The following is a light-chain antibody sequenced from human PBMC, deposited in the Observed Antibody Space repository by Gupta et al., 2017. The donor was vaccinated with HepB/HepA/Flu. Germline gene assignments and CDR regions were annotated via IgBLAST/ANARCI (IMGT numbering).Light chain of an antibody. Sequence: EIVLTQSPGTLSLSPGERATLFCRTSQSLSNNYLAWYQHKPGQAPRLIIYGASNRATGIPDRFSGSGSGTDFTLTSSRWEPEDFAVYYGQPYDSSRTFGQGTKVEMK. V-gene: IGKV3-20*01. CDR3: QPYDSSRT. CDR2: GAS. J-gene: IGKJ1*01. CDR1: QSLSNNY.